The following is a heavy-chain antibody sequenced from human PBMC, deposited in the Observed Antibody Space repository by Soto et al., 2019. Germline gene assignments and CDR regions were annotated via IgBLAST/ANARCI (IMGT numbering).Heavy chain of an antibody. CDR1: GYTFTGYY. CDR2: INPDSGGT. V-gene: IGHV1-2*02. J-gene: IGHJ5*02. Sequence: QVQLVQSGAEVKKPGASVKVSCKASGYTFTGYYMHWVRQAPGQGLEWMGWINPDSGGTNYAQKLQGRVTMTRDTSISTAYMELSRLRSDDTAVYYCARAGSGYSPWFDPGGQGTLVTVSS. CDR3: ARAGSGYSPWFDP. D-gene: IGHD3-22*01.